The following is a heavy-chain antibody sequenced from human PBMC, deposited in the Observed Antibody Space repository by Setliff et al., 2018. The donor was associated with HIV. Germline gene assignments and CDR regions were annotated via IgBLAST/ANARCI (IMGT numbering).Heavy chain of an antibody. Sequence: PVGSLRLSCAASGFTFSSYGMHWVRQAPGKGLEWVAFIRYDGSNKYYADSVKGRFTISRDNSKNTLYLQMNSLRAEDTAVYYCAKQALLGESPAALGWFDPWGQGTLVTVSS. J-gene: IGHJ5*02. CDR3: AKQALLGESPAALGWFDP. CDR2: IRYDGSNK. CDR1: GFTFSSYG. D-gene: IGHD3-16*01. V-gene: IGHV3-30*02.